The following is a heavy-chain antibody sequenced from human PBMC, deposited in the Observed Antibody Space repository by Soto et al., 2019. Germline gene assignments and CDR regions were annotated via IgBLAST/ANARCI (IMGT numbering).Heavy chain of an antibody. CDR3: ARDQSPGYSSGPPYGMDG. CDR1: GGTFSSYA. D-gene: IGHD6-19*01. V-gene: IGHV1-69*13. J-gene: IGHJ6*01. Sequence: SVKVSCKASGGTFSSYAISWVRQAPGQGLEWMGGIIPIFGTANYAQKFQGRVTITADESTSTAYMELSSLRSEDTAVYYCARDQSPGYSSGPPYGMDGWGQGTTVTVAS. CDR2: IIPIFGTA.